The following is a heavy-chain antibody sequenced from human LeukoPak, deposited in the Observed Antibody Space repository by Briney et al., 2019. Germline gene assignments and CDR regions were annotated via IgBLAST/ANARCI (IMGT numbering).Heavy chain of an antibody. J-gene: IGHJ3*02. V-gene: IGHV3-11*01. CDR1: GFTFSDYY. Sequence: GGSLRLSCAASGFTFSDYYMSWIRQAPGKGLEWVSYISSSGSTIYYADSVKGRFTISRDNAKNSLYLQMNSLRAEDTAVYYCAGAYCGGDCYAWDHDAFDIWGQGTMVTVSS. CDR2: ISSSGSTI. D-gene: IGHD2-21*02. CDR3: AGAYCGGDCYAWDHDAFDI.